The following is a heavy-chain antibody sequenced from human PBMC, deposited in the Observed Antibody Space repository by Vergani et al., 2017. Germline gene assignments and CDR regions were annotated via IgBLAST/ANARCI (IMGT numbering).Heavy chain of an antibody. J-gene: IGHJ6*03. CDR2: IYTSGST. V-gene: IGHV4-4*07. CDR3: ARDIRDRDSSSWLRRTQYYYYYYMDV. Sequence: QVQLQESGPGLVKPSETLSLTCTVSGGSISSYYWSWIRQPAGKGLEWIGRIYTSGSTNYNPSLKSRVTMSVDTSKNQFSLKLSSVTAADTAVYYCARDIRDRDSSSWLRRTQYYYYYYMDVWGKXP. CDR1: GGSISSYY. D-gene: IGHD6-13*01.